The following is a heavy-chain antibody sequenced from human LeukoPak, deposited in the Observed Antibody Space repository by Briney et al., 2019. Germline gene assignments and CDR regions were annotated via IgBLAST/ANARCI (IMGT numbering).Heavy chain of an antibody. Sequence: GGSLRLSCAASGFTFSSYWIHWVRQVPGKGLGWGSRIHGDGRTTTYADSVKGRFTISRDNAKNTLYLQMNSLRAEDTAVYYCARDNGENYHTAFDYWGQGTLVTVSS. D-gene: IGHD2-8*01. V-gene: IGHV3-74*01. CDR2: IHGDGRTT. J-gene: IGHJ4*02. CDR1: GFTFSSYW. CDR3: ARDNGENYHTAFDY.